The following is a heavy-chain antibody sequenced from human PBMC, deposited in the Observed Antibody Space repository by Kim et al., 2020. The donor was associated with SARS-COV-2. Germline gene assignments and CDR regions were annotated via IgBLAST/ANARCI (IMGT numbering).Heavy chain of an antibody. J-gene: IGHJ2*01. D-gene: IGHD3-22*01. V-gene: IGHV1-69*13. CDR2: IIPIFGTA. CDR3: ARIVYYYDSSGYYLYWYFDL. Sequence: SVKVSCKASGGTFSSYAISWVRQAPGQGLEWMGGIIPIFGTANYAQKFQGRVTITADESTSTAYMELSSLRSEDTAVYYCARIVYYYDSSGYYLYWYFDLWGRGTLVTVSS. CDR1: GGTFSSYA.